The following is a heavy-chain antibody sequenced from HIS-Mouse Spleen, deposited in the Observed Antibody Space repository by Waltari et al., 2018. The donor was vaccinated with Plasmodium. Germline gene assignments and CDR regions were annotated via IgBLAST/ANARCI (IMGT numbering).Heavy chain of an antibody. CDR1: GFTGSGNY. CDR3: ARGMKSSSSAFDI. D-gene: IGHD6-6*01. CDR2: IYSGGST. J-gene: IGHJ3*02. Sequence: EVQLVESGGGLIQPGGSLRLSCAASGFTGSGNYIGWVRQAPGKGREWVSVIYSGGSTYYADSVKGRFTISRDNSKNTLYLQMNSLRAEDTAVYYCARGMKSSSSAFDIWGQGTMVTVSS. V-gene: IGHV3-53*01.